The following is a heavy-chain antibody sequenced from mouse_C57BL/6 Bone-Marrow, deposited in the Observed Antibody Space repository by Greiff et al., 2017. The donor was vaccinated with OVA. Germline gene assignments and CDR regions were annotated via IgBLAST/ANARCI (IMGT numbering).Heavy chain of an antibody. J-gene: IGHJ2*01. CDR2: IRNKANNHAT. CDR3: TRYYYGSRGDFDY. Sequence: VQLKQSGGGLVQPGGSMKLSCAASGFTFSDAWMDWVRQSPEKGLEWVAEIRNKANNHATYYAESVKGRFTISRDDSKSSVYLQMNSLRAEDTGIDYCTRYYYGSRGDFDYWGQGTTLTVSS. CDR1: GFTFSDAW. D-gene: IGHD1-1*01. V-gene: IGHV6-6*01.